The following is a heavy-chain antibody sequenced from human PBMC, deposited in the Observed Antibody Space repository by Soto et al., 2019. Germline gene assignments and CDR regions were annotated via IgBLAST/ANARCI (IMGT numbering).Heavy chain of an antibody. D-gene: IGHD3-10*01. CDR1: TFALTNFA. J-gene: IGHJ6*02. CDR3: ARDGRGDGSNMGYYYYGMDV. CDR2: ITTSSSTI. V-gene: IGHV3-48*02. Sequence: GGSLRLSCTASTFALTNFAMNWVRQAPGKGLEWLSYITTSSSTIYYADYVRGRFTVSRDNAKNELYLQMKSLRDDETAVYYCARDGRGDGSNMGYYYYGMDVWGQGTTVTVSS.